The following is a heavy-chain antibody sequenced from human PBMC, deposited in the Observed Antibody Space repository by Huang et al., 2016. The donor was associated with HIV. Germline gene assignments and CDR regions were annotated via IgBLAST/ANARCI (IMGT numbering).Heavy chain of an antibody. CDR3: ARGSAGVLWFGEM. D-gene: IGHD3-10*01. CDR2: ITYDGSNQ. V-gene: IGHV3-30*04. Sequence: QERLVESGGGVVQPGRSLRLSCAASGFTVSSYAMHWVRQAPGKGLEWVAVITYDGSNQHYVDSVKGRFTISRDNSKKMLYLQMNSLRMGDTAVYYCARGSAGVLWFGEMWGQGTLVTVSS. CDR1: GFTVSSYA. J-gene: IGHJ4*02.